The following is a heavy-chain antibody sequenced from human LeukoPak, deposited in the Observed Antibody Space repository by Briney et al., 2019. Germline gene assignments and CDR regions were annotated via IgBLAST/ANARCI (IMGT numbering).Heavy chain of an antibody. D-gene: IGHD2-15*01. V-gene: IGHV4-61*05. CDR1: GGSISSSSYY. J-gene: IGHJ3*02. Sequence: SETLSLTCTVSGGSISSSSYYWGWIRQPPGKGLAWIGYIYYSGSTNYNPSLKSRVTISVDTSKNQFSLKLSSVTAADTAVYYCARAGGYCSGGSCFYDAFDIWGQGTMVTVSS. CDR3: ARAGGYCSGGSCFYDAFDI. CDR2: IYYSGST.